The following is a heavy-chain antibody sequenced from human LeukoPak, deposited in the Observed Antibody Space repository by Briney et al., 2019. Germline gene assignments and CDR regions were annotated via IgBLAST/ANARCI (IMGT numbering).Heavy chain of an antibody. D-gene: IGHD2-2*02. J-gene: IGHJ4*02. Sequence: GGSLGLSCAASGFTFSRHGMHWVRQAPGKGLEWVAVIWYDGSNKYYADAVKGRFTISRDNSKNMLYLQMNSLRAEDTAVYYCARDIVSYYIDYWGQGTLVTVSS. V-gene: IGHV3-33*01. CDR1: GFTFSRHG. CDR2: IWYDGSNK. CDR3: ARDIVSYYIDY.